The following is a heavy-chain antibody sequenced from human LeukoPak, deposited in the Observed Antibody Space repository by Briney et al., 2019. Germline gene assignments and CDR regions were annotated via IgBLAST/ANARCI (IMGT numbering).Heavy chain of an antibody. V-gene: IGHV4-30-2*01. CDR1: GGSISSGGYY. D-gene: IGHD2-2*02. J-gene: IGHJ3*02. CDR2: IYHSGST. CDR3: ARAECSSTRCYMGAFGI. Sequence: SETLSLTCTDSGGSISSGGYYWSWIRQPPGKGLESIGNIYHSGSTYYNPSLKSRVTISVDRSKNQFSLKLSSVTAADTAVYYCARAECSSTRCYMGAFGIWGQGTMVTVSS.